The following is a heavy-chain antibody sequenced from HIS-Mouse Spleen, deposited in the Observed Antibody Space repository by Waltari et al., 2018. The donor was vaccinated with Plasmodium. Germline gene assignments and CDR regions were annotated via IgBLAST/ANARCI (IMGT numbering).Heavy chain of an antibody. J-gene: IGHJ4*02. CDR3: AGDLYYSSSWYFDY. CDR1: GYSISSGYY. Sequence: QVQLQESGPGLVKPSETLSLTCTVSGYSISSGYYWGWIRQPPGKGLEWIGSMYHSGSTYYSPSLKRRVTISVDTSKNQFSLKLSSVTAADTAVYYCAGDLYYSSSWYFDYWGQGTLVTVSS. D-gene: IGHD6-13*01. CDR2: MYHSGST. V-gene: IGHV4-38-2*02.